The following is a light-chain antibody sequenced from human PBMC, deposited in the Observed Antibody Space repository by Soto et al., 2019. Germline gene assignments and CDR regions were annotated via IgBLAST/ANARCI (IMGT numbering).Light chain of an antibody. CDR3: QQSSSTPQT. CDR2: VAS. CDR1: QSISSY. Sequence: DIQMTQSPSSLSASVGDRVTITCRASQSISSYLHWYQQKPGKAPKLLINVASTLQSGVPSRFSGSGSGTDFTLAITSLQPEDFATYYRQQSSSTPQTFGGGTRVEIK. V-gene: IGKV1-39*01. J-gene: IGKJ4*01.